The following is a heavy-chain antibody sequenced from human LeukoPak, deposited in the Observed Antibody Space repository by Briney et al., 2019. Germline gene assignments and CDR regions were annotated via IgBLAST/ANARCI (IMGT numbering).Heavy chain of an antibody. CDR3: AKEREPAAFDY. V-gene: IGHV3-33*06. Sequence: GRSLRLSCAVSGFTFSNHGMHWVRQAPGKGLEWVAVIWFDGSNQYYADSVKGRFTISRDNSNNTLYLQMNSLRAEDTAVYYCAKEREPAAFDYWGQGTLVTVSS. J-gene: IGHJ4*02. D-gene: IGHD1-26*01. CDR2: IWFDGSNQ. CDR1: GFTFSNHG.